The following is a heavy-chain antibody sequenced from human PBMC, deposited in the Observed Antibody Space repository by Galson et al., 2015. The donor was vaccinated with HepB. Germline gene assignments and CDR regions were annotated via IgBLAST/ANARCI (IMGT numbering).Heavy chain of an antibody. Sequence: SLRLSCAASGFTFVSYSMNWVRQAPGKGLEWVACVSSGSTGRSYADSVKGRFTISRDNAKNTLYLHMASLRPEDTAVYYCAKNPSSYDHYSMDVWGQGTTVTVSS. CDR3: AKNPSSYDHYSMDV. CDR2: VSSGSTGR. CDR1: GFTFVSYS. V-gene: IGHV3-48*01. J-gene: IGHJ6*02.